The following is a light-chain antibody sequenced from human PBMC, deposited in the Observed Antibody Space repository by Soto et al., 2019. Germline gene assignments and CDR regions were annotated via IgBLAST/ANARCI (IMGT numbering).Light chain of an antibody. CDR1: QSVSNNY. Sequence: EIGLTQSPGTLSLSPGERATLSCRASQSVSNNYLAWYQQKPGQAPGLLIYDASNRATGIPARFSGSGSGTDFTLTISSLEPEDFAVYYCQQRSNWPPITFGQGTRLAIK. J-gene: IGKJ5*01. V-gene: IGKV3-11*01. CDR2: DAS. CDR3: QQRSNWPPIT.